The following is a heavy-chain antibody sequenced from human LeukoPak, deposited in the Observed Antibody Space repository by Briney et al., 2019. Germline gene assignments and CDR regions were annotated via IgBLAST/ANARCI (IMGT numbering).Heavy chain of an antibody. D-gene: IGHD3-3*01. CDR1: GFSFSSYW. V-gene: IGHV3-7*01. J-gene: IGHJ5*02. Sequence: GGSLRLPCAASGFSFSSYWMTWVRQAPGKGLEWVANIKPDGSDKYHVDSVKGRFIISRDNAKNSLFLQMNSLRVEDTAVYYCARGHLKLEPWGQGTLVTVSS. CDR3: ARGHLKLEP. CDR2: IKPDGSDK.